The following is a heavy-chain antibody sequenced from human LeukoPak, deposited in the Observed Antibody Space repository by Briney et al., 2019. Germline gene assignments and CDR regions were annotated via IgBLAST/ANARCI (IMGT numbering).Heavy chain of an antibody. CDR3: ARVPIVGATYWFDP. V-gene: IGHV1-18*01. D-gene: IGHD1-26*01. J-gene: IGHJ5*02. Sequence: ASVKVSCKASGYTFTSYGISWVRQAPGQGLEWMGWISAYNGNTNYAQKLQGRVTMTTDTSTGTAYMELRSLRSDDTAVYYCARVPIVGATYWFDPWGQGTLVTVSS. CDR2: ISAYNGNT. CDR1: GYTFTSYG.